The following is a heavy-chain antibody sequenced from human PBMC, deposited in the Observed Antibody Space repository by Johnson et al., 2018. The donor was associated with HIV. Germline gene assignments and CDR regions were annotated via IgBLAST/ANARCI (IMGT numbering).Heavy chain of an antibody. V-gene: IGHV3-30*03. Sequence: QVQLVESGGGVVQPGRSLRLSCAASGFTFSSYGMHWVRQAPGKGLEWVAVISYDGSNKYYVDSVKGRFTISRDNAKNSLYLQMNSLKTEDTAVYYCSTDRYSGYVGIWGQGTMVTVSS. CDR2: ISYDGSNK. J-gene: IGHJ3*02. CDR3: STDRYSGYVGI. CDR1: GFTFSSYG. D-gene: IGHD5-12*01.